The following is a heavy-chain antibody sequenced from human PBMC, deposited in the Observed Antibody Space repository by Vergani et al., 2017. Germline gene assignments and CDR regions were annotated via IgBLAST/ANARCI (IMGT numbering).Heavy chain of an antibody. CDR1: GFTFTSSA. CDR2: IVVGSGNT. V-gene: IGHV1-58*01. Sequence: QMQLVQSGPEVKKPGTSVKVSCKASGFTFTSSAVQWVRQARGQRLGWIGWIVVGSGNTNYAQKFQERVTITRDMSTSTAYMELSSLRSEDTAVYYCAAEQIAVAGSPPADYWGQGTLVTVSS. CDR3: AAEQIAVAGSPPADY. D-gene: IGHD6-19*01. J-gene: IGHJ4*02.